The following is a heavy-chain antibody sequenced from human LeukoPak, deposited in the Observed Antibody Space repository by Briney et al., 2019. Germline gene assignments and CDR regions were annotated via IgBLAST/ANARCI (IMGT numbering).Heavy chain of an antibody. CDR2: ISYDGSNK. CDR3: ASQYCSSTSCYYYYGMDV. Sequence: GGSLRLSCAASGFTFSSYGMHWVRQAPGKGLEWVAVISYDGSNKYYADSVKGRFTISRDNSKNTLYLQMNSLRAEDTAVYYCASQYCSSTSCYYYYGMDVWGQGTTVTVSS. J-gene: IGHJ6*02. D-gene: IGHD2-2*01. CDR1: GFTFSSYG. V-gene: IGHV3-30*03.